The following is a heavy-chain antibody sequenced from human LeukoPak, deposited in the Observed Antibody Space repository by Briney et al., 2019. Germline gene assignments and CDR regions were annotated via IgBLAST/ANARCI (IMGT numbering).Heavy chain of an antibody. CDR3: AREGSYGDQIDY. J-gene: IGHJ4*02. Sequence: SSVKVSCKASGYTFTGYYMHWVRQAPGQGLEWMGWINPNSGGTNYAQKFQGRVTMTRHTSISTAYMELSRLRSDDTAVYYCAREGSYGDQIDYWGQGTLVTVSS. CDR2: INPNSGGT. CDR1: GYTFTGYY. V-gene: IGHV1-2*02. D-gene: IGHD4-17*01.